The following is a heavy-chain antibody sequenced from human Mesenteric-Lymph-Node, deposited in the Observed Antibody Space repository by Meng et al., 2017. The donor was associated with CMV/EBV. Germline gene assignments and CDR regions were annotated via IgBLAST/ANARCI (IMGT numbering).Heavy chain of an antibody. CDR1: GGSINSSSYY. J-gene: IGHJ4*02. CDR2: MYHSGSS. V-gene: IGHV4-39*07. Sequence: SETLSLTCTVSGGSINSSSYYWGWIRQPPGKGLEWIGSMYHSGSSYYNPSLKSRVTISVDTSKNQFSLNLRSVTAADTAVYYCARGTGYLTPFDYWGQGTLVTVSS. D-gene: IGHD6-25*01. CDR3: ARGTGYLTPFDY.